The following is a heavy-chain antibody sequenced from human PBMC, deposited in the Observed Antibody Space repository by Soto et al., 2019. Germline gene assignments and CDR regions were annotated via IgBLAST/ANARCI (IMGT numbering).Heavy chain of an antibody. CDR3: TTGSTGRDY. J-gene: IGHJ4*02. D-gene: IGHD3-10*01. V-gene: IGHV3-15*02. CDR1: GSTFTRAL. CDR2: VKSKTDGGTT. Sequence: EVQLVESGEALLNPGGPLRLSFAASGSTFTRALMTWVRRAPGKGLEWVGRVKSKTDGGTTDYAAPVKGRFTISRDDSEKTLYLQMNSLKTEDTAVYYCTTGSTGRDYWGQGTLVTVSS.